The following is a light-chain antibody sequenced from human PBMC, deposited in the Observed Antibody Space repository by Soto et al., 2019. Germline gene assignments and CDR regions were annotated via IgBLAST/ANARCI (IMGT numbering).Light chain of an antibody. Sequence: QSVLTQPASVSGSAGQSITISCSGTMRDVGAYNLVSWYQQHPGTAPKLIIYEVRNRPSGISSRFSGSRSGNTASLTISGLQAEDEADYYCCSYVGATTYVFGSGTKVTVL. CDR2: EVR. CDR3: CSYVGATTYV. J-gene: IGLJ1*01. V-gene: IGLV2-23*02. CDR1: MRDVGAYNL.